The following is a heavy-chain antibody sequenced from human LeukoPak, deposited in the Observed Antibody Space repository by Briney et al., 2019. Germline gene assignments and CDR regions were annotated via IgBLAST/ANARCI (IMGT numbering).Heavy chain of an antibody. V-gene: IGHV4-59*01. Sequence: PSETLSLTCTVSGGSISSYYWSWIRQPPGKGLEWIGYIYYSGSTNYNPSLKSRVTISVDTSKNQFSLKLSSVTAADTAVYYCARFPRFGELRYYYYGMDVWGQGTTVTVSS. CDR3: ARFPRFGELRYYYYGMDV. CDR2: IYYSGST. CDR1: GGSISSYY. D-gene: IGHD3-10*01. J-gene: IGHJ6*02.